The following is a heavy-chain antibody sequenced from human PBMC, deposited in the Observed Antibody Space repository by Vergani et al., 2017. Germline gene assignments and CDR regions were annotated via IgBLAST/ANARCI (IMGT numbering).Heavy chain of an antibody. CDR2: IYTSGST. CDR3: ARMAPYYYDSSGYDY. V-gene: IGHV4-61*02. CDR1: GGSISSGSYY. J-gene: IGHJ4*02. Sequence: QVQLQESGPGLVKPSQTLSLTCTVSGGSISSGSYYWSWIRQPAGKGLEWIGRIYTSGSTNYNPSLKSRVPISVDKSKNQFSLKLSSVTAADTAVYYCARMAPYYYDSSGYDYWGQGTLVTVSS. D-gene: IGHD3-22*01.